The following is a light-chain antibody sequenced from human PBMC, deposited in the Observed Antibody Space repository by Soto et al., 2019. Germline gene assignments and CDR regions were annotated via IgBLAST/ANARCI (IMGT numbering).Light chain of an antibody. CDR1: QSISTY. CDR3: PQSYSTPRT. J-gene: IGKJ1*01. Sequence: DIQMTQSPSSLSASVGDRVTMTCRASQSISTYLHWYQQKPGKAPKLLIYAASNLQRGVPSRFSGSGSGTDFTLTISSLQPEDCATYYCPQSYSTPRTFGQGTKVEI. CDR2: AAS. V-gene: IGKV1-39*01.